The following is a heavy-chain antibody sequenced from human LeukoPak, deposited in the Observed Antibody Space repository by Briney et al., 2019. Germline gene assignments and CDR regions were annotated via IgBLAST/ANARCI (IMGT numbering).Heavy chain of an antibody. D-gene: IGHD3-10*01. CDR3: ARTPQYYGSGSYYFDY. V-gene: IGHV3-23*01. J-gene: IGHJ4*02. Sequence: GGSLRLSCAASGFTFSSYAMSWVRQAPGRGLEWVSVISGSGGSTYYAESVKGRFTFSRDNSKSTLYLQMNSLRAEDTAVYYCARTPQYYGSGSYYFDYWGQGTLVTVSS. CDR2: ISGSGGST. CDR1: GFTFSSYA.